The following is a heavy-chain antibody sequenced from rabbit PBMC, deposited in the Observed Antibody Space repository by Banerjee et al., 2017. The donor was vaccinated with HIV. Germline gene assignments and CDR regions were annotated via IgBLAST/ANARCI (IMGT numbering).Heavy chain of an antibody. CDR2: IGTSDGTT. V-gene: IGHV1S40*01. Sequence: QSLEESGGDLVKPGASLTLTCTASGFSFSSSYYMCWVRQAPGKGLEWIGCIGTSDGTTYYASWAKGRFTISKTSSTTVTLQMTSLTAADTATYFCARDLVGSTLWGQGTLVTVS. D-gene: IGHD4-2*01. CDR1: GFSFSSSYY. J-gene: IGHJ4*01. CDR3: ARDLVGSTL.